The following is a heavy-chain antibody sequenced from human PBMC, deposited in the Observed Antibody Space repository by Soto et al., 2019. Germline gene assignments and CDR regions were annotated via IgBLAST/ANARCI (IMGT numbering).Heavy chain of an antibody. CDR2: IISSSSTI. CDR3: ARDRPADS. CDR1: GFTFSAYS. Sequence: EVQLVESGGGLVQPGGSLRLSCAASGFTFSAYSMNWVRQAPGKGLEWVSYIISSSSTIYYADSVKGRFTISRDNAKNSVYLQMNSLRDEDTAVYYCARDRPADSWGQGTLVTVSS. V-gene: IGHV3-48*02. J-gene: IGHJ4*02.